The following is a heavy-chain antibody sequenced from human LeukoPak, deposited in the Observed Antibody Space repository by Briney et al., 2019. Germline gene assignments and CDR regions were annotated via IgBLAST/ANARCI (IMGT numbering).Heavy chain of an antibody. CDR2: IYYSGST. V-gene: IGHV4-31*03. CDR3: ARVRRLGIAAPFDAFDI. CDR1: GGSISSGGYY. Sequence: SETLSLTCTVSGGSISSGGYYWSWIRQHPGKGLEWIGYIYYSGSTYYNPSLKSRVTISVDTSKNQFSLKLSSVTAADTAVYYCARVRRLGIAAPFDAFDIWGQGTMVTVSS. D-gene: IGHD6-6*01. J-gene: IGHJ3*02.